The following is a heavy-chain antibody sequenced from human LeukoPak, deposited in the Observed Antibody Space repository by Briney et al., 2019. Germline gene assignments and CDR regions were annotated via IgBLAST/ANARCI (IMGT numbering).Heavy chain of an antibody. CDR3: TRETGANYDPGAFDV. Sequence: ASVKVSCKASGYSFTGYYIHWVRQAPGQGLEWMGWINPKSGGTDSAEKFGGRVTMSRDTSVRTSYLEVRRLKSDDTAVDYCTRETGANYDPGAFDVWGQGTMVTVSS. CDR2: INPKSGGT. V-gene: IGHV1-2*02. J-gene: IGHJ3*01. D-gene: IGHD3-3*01. CDR1: GYSFTGYY.